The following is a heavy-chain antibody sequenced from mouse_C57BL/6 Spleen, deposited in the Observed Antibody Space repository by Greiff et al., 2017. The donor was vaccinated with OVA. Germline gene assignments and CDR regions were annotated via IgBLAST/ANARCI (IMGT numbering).Heavy chain of an antibody. CDR3: ARNSPGNYYFDY. CDR1: GFSLTSYG. Sequence: VQLVESGPGLVQPSQSLSITCTVSGFSLTSYGVHWVRQSPGKGLEWLGVIWSGGSTDYNAAFISRLSISKDNSKSQVFFKMNSLQADDTAIYYCARNSPGNYYFDYWGQGTTLTVSS. D-gene: IGHD2-1*01. J-gene: IGHJ2*01. CDR2: IWSGGST. V-gene: IGHV2-2*01.